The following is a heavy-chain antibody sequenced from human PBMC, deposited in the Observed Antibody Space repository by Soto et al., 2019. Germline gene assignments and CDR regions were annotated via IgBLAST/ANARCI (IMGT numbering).Heavy chain of an antibody. V-gene: IGHV4-34*01. D-gene: IGHD3-16*02. CDR3: ARPSYYDYIWGSYRLAFDI. Sequence: SETLSLTCAVYGGSFSGYYWSWIRQPPGKGLEWIGEINHSGSTNYNPSLKSRVTISVDTSKNQFSLKLSSVTAADTAVYYCARPSYYDYIWGSYRLAFDIWGQGTMVTVSS. J-gene: IGHJ3*02. CDR2: INHSGST. CDR1: GGSFSGYY.